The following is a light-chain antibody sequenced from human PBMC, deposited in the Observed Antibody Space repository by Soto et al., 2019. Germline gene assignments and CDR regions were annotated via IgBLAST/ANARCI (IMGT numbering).Light chain of an antibody. V-gene: IGKV3-20*01. Sequence: EIVLTQSPGTLSLSPGERATLSCRASQSVSSNNLAWYQQRPGQAPRVVIYGASTRATGIPERFSGSGSGTDFTLTISRLEPEDFATYYCLQYYNFSWTFGQGTKVDIK. J-gene: IGKJ1*01. CDR3: LQYYNFSWT. CDR1: QSVSSNN. CDR2: GAS.